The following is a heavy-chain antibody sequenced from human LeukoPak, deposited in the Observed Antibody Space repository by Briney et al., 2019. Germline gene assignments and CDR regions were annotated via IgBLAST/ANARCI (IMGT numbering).Heavy chain of an antibody. D-gene: IGHD2-2*01. CDR2: INPNSGGT. Sequence: GASVKVSCKASGYTFTGYYMHWVRQAPGQGLEWMGWINPNSGGTNYAQKFQGRVTMTRDTSISTAYMELSSLRSEDTAVYYCARSAPGYCSSTSCRAWFDPWGQGTLVTVSS. V-gene: IGHV1-2*02. CDR3: ARSAPGYCSSTSCRAWFDP. CDR1: GYTFTGYY. J-gene: IGHJ5*02.